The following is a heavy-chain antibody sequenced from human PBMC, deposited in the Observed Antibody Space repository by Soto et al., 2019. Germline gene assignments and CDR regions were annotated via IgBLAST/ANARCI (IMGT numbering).Heavy chain of an antibody. V-gene: IGHV3-21*06. J-gene: IGHJ4*02. CDR3: ARESSAGYSSAWYVPPDY. D-gene: IGHD6-19*01. Sequence: GGSLRLSCAASGFTFSSYSMNWVRQAPGKGQEWVSCISSSSSYIYYADSVKGRFTISRDNAKNSLYLQMSSLRAEDTAVYYCARESSAGYSSAWYVPPDYWGQGTLVTVSS. CDR1: GFTFSSYS. CDR2: ISSSSSYI.